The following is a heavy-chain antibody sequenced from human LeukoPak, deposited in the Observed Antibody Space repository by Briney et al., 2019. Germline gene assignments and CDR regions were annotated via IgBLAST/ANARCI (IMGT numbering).Heavy chain of an antibody. Sequence: GGSLRLSCAASGFTFSSYSMNWVRQAPGKGLEWVSSISSSSSYIYYADSVRGRFTISRDKAKNSLYLQMNSLRAEDTAIYYCAREGMVATFDYWGQGTLVTVSS. CDR1: GFTFSSYS. D-gene: IGHD5-12*01. CDR2: ISSSSSYI. CDR3: AREGMVATFDY. V-gene: IGHV3-21*01. J-gene: IGHJ4*02.